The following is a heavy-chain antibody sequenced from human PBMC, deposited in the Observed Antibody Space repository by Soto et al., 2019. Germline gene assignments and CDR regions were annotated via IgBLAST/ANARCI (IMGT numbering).Heavy chain of an antibody. CDR3: ARGPPHWMVRGNDAFDI. CDR2: ISAYNGNT. Sequence: ASVKISCKASGYTFTSYGISWVRQAPGQGLEWMGWISAYNGNTNYAQKLQGRVTMTTDTSTSTAYMELRSLRSDDTAVYYCARGPPHWMVRGNDAFDIWGQGTMVTVSS. V-gene: IGHV1-18*01. J-gene: IGHJ3*02. CDR1: GYTFTSYG. D-gene: IGHD3-10*01.